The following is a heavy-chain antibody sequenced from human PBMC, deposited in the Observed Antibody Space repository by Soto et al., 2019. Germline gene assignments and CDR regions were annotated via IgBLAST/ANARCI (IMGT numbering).Heavy chain of an antibody. Sequence: KESGPTLVKPTQTLTLTCTFSGFSLSTSGVGVGWIRQPPGKALEWLALIYWDDDKRYSPSLKSRLTITKDTSKNQVVLTMTNMDPVDTATYYCAHAPREATIFGVARLYYFDYWGQGTLVTVSS. D-gene: IGHD3-3*01. J-gene: IGHJ4*02. CDR3: AHAPREATIFGVARLYYFDY. V-gene: IGHV2-5*02. CDR2: IYWDDDK. CDR1: GFSLSTSGVG.